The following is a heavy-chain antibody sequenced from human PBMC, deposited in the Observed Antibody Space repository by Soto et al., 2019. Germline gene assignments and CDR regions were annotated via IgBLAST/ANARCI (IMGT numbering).Heavy chain of an antibody. CDR2: ISSGSSHT. CDR3: ARDRIRHFDWFPIDY. V-gene: IGHV3-11*06. Sequence: GGSLRLSCAASGFTFSDYYMSWIRQAPGKGLEWVSYISSGSSHTNYADSVKGRFTISRDNAKNSLYLQMNSLRVEDTAVYYCARDRIRHFDWFPIDYWGQGT. J-gene: IGHJ4*02. CDR1: GFTFSDYY. D-gene: IGHD3-9*01.